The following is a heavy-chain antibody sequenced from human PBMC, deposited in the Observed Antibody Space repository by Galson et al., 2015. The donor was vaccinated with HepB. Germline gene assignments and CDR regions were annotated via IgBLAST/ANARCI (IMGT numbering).Heavy chain of an antibody. D-gene: IGHD5-24*01. CDR2: ISSSSSYI. J-gene: IGHJ4*02. Sequence: SLRLSCAASGFTFSSYSMNWVRQAPGKGLEWVSSISSSSSYIYYADSVKGRFTISRDNAKNSLYLQMNSLRAEDTAVYYCARAAGDGYNFDYWGQGTLVTVSS. CDR1: GFTFSSYS. V-gene: IGHV3-21*01. CDR3: ARAAGDGYNFDY.